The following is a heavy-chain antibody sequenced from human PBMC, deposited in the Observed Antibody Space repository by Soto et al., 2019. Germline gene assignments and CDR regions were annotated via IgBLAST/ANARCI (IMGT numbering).Heavy chain of an antibody. CDR2: IIPIFGTA. D-gene: IGHD3-16*01. V-gene: IGHV1-69*13. CDR1: GGTFSSYA. CDR3: ARAPRLEPGAHWFDP. Sequence: ASVKVSCKASGGTFSSYAISWVRQAPGQGLEWMGGIIPIFGTANYAQKFQGRVTITADESTSTAYMELSSLRSEDTAVYYCARAPRLEPGAHWFDPWGQGTLVTVS. J-gene: IGHJ5*02.